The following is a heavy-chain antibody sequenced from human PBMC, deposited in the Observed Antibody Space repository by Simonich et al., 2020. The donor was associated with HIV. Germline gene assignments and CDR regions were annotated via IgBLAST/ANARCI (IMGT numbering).Heavy chain of an antibody. J-gene: IGHJ6*03. CDR3: ARIGPDYYRGYYYMDV. D-gene: IGHD3-10*01. CDR2: INPSEST. Sequence: QVQLQQWGAGLLKPSETLSLTCAVYGGPFSGYYWSWIRQPPGKGLEWIGEINPSESTNYNPALKSRVSISADTSKKQFSLKLSSVTAADTAVYYCARIGPDYYRGYYYMDVWGKGTTVTVSS. V-gene: IGHV4-34*01. CDR1: GGPFSGYY.